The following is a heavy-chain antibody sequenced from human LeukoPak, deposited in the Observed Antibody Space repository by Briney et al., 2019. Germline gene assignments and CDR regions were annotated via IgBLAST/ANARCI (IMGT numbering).Heavy chain of an antibody. J-gene: IGHJ4*02. D-gene: IGHD1-26*01. CDR1: GFTFSTYA. V-gene: IGHV3-30-3*01. CDR3: ARDSTVGGDY. Sequence: GRSLRLSCAASGFTFSTYAMHWVRQAPGKGLEWVAVIAYDGSNEYYADSVKGRFTISRDNSKNTLYLQMNSLRAEDTAVYYCARDSTVGGDYWGQGTLVTVSS. CDR2: IAYDGSNE.